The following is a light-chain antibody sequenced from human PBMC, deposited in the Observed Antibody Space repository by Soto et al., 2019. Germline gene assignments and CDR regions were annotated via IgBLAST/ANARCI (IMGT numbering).Light chain of an antibody. V-gene: IGKV3-15*01. CDR2: DTS. CDR1: QSVSIH. J-gene: IGKJ1*01. CDR3: QQYVHSRKT. Sequence: ETVMTQSPGTLSVSLGEIATLSCRASQSVSIHLAGYQQKPGQAPRFLIYDTSTRATGIPARFSGSGSGTEFSPPINSLQSEDFAVYDCQQYVHSRKTFGQGTKVEIK.